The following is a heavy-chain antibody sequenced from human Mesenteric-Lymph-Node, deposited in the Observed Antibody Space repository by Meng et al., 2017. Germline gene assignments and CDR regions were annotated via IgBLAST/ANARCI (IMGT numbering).Heavy chain of an antibody. J-gene: IGHJ4*02. V-gene: IGHV3-33*01. D-gene: IGHD5-24*01. CDR2: IWYDESNR. Sequence: QVQLVEPGGGVVQPGRSLRLSCAASGFTFSLYGFLWVRQAPATGLEWVATIWYDESNRYYADSVKGRFTISRDNSKNTLYLQMNNLGAEDTALYYCARDGHAYNYDYWGQGTLVTVSS. CDR1: GFTFSLYG. CDR3: ARDGHAYNYDY.